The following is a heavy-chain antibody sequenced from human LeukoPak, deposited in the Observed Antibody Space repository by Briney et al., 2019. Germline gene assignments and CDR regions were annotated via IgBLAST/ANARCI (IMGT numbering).Heavy chain of an antibody. J-gene: IGHJ4*02. Sequence: PSETLSLTCAVYGGSFSGYYWSWIRQPPGKGLEWIGEINHSGSTNYNPSLKSRVTISVDTSKNQFSLKLSSVTAADTAVYYCARTSRYCSSTSCAPLDYWGQGTLVTDSS. CDR2: INHSGST. V-gene: IGHV4-34*01. D-gene: IGHD2-2*01. CDR1: GGSFSGYY. CDR3: ARTSRYCSSTSCAPLDY.